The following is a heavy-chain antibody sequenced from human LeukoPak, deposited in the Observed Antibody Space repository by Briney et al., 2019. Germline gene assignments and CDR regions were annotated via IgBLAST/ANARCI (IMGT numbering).Heavy chain of an antibody. Sequence: GASVKVSCKASGYTFNSYGITWVRQAPGQGLEWMGWINTYNSNTNYAQKLQGRVTMTRDPFTSTVYMELRSLRSDDTAVYYCARGWENDYWGQGSLVTVPS. CDR3: ARGWENDY. D-gene: IGHD1-26*01. CDR2: INTYNSNT. CDR1: GYTFNSYG. J-gene: IGHJ4*02. V-gene: IGHV1-18*01.